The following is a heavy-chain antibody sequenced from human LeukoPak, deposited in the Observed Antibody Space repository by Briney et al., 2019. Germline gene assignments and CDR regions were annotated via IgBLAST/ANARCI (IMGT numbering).Heavy chain of an antibody. J-gene: IGHJ6*03. V-gene: IGHV1-69*01. D-gene: IGHD3-22*01. CDR1: GGTFSSYA. CDR2: IIPIFGTA. CDR3: ARDSSGYQGVPGYYYMDV. Sequence: SVKVSCKASGGTFSSYAISWVRQAPGQGLEWMGGIIPIFGTANYAQKFQGRVTITADESTSTAYMEPSSLRSEDTAVYYCARDSSGYQGVPGYYYMDVWGKGTTVTVSS.